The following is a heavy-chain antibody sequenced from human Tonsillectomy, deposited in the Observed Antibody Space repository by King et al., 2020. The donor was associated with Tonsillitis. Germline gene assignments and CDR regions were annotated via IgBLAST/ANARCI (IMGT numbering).Heavy chain of an antibody. CDR2: MSTYNGKT. CDR3: AREGIGRYYDFWSGSDY. J-gene: IGHJ4*02. Sequence: QLVQSGPEVKKPGASVTVSCKTSGYPFTSYAISWVRQAPGQGLEWMGWMSTYNGKTNYAQKFQGRVTMTADTSTYTAFLDLRSLRSDDTAVYYCAREGIGRYYDFWSGSDYWGQGTVVTVSS. V-gene: IGHV1-18*01. D-gene: IGHD3-3*01. CDR1: GYPFTSYA.